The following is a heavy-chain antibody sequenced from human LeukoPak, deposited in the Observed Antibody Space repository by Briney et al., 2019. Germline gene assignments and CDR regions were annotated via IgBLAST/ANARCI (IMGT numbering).Heavy chain of an antibody. CDR1: GYNFTNYW. J-gene: IGHJ3*02. CDR2: FYPGDSDT. CDR3: ARRKYSSSWYNAFDI. V-gene: IGHV5-51*01. D-gene: IGHD6-13*01. Sequence: GESLKISCKGSGYNFTNYWIGWVRQMPGEGLEWMGIFYPGDSDTRYSPSFQGQVTISADKSASTAYLQWSSLKASDTALYYCARRKYSSSWYNAFDIWGQGTMVTVSS.